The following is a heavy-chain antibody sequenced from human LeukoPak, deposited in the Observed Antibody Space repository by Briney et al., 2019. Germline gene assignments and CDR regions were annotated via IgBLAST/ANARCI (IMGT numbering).Heavy chain of an antibody. Sequence: SETLSLTCTVSGGSISNYYWSWIRQPPGKGLEWIGYIYYSGSTNYNPSLKSRVTISVDTSKNQFSLKLSSVTAAGTAVYYCARRTYSGSFFDYWGQGTLVTVSS. CDR1: GGSISNYY. V-gene: IGHV4-59*08. CDR3: ARRTYSGSFFDY. J-gene: IGHJ4*02. D-gene: IGHD1-26*01. CDR2: IYYSGST.